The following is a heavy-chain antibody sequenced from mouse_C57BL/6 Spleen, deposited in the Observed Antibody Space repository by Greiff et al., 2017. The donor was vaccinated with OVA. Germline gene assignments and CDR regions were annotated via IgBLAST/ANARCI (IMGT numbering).Heavy chain of an antibody. D-gene: IGHD2-1*01. Sequence: QVQLQQPGAELVKPGASVKLSCKASGYTFNSYWMHWVKQRPGQGLEWIGMIHPNSGSTNYNEKFKSKATLTVDKSSSTAYMQLSSRTSEDAAVYYCARRGNYPFDYWGQGTTLTVSS. CDR1: GYTFNSYW. J-gene: IGHJ2*01. CDR3: ARRGNYPFDY. V-gene: IGHV1-64*01. CDR2: IHPNSGST.